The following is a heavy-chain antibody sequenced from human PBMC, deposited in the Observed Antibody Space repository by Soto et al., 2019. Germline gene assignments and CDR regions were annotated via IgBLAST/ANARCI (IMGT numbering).Heavy chain of an antibody. CDR1: GFTFSNFA. CDR3: AEGGFYDGFDY. J-gene: IGHJ4*01. V-gene: IGHV3-23*01. D-gene: IGHD5-12*01. CDR2: IVDSGGNT. Sequence: EVQLLESGGGLVQPGGSLRLSCAASGFTFSNFAMTWVRQAPGKGLEWVSTIVDSGGNTYYADSVKGRFTISRDNSKNTLFLQMNSLRVEDTAVDYCAEGGFYDGFDYWGHGTLVTVSS.